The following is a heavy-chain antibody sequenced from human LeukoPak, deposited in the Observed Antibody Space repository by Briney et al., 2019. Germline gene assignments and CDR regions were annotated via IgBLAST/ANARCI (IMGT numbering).Heavy chain of an antibody. V-gene: IGHV3-23*01. Sequence: PGGYLRLSCAASGFTFSSYAMSWVRQAPGKGLEWFSAISGSGGSTYSADSVKGRFTISRDNSKNTLYLQMSGLRAEDTAVYYCAKGTGDEGYYFDYWGQGTLVTVSS. D-gene: IGHD7-27*01. CDR2: ISGSGGST. CDR1: GFTFSSYA. CDR3: AKGTGDEGYYFDY. J-gene: IGHJ4*02.